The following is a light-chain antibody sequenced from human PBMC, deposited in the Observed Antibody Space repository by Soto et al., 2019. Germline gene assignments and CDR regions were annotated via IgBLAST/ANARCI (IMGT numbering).Light chain of an antibody. CDR2: GAS. CDR1: QSVSGN. CDR3: QQYNNWPGT. Sequence: EIVMTQSPATLSVSPGERATLSCRASQSVSGNLAWYQQTPGQAPRLFIYGASTRATGIPARFTGSGSGTEFTLTISSLQSEDFAVYYCQQYNNWPGTFGQGTKV. J-gene: IGKJ1*01. V-gene: IGKV3-15*01.